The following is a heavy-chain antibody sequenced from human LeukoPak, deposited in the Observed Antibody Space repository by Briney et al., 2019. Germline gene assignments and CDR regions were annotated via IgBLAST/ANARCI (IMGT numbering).Heavy chain of an antibody. V-gene: IGHV3-15*01. CDR2: IKSKTDGGTT. D-gene: IGHD5-24*01. CDR1: GFTFSNAW. CDR3: TSSRDGYNPFDY. Sequence: GGSLRLSCAASGFTFSNAWMSWVRQAPGKGLEWVGRIKSKTDGGTTDYAAPVKGRFTISRDDSKNTLYLQMNSLKTEDTAVYYCTSSRDGYNPFDYWGQGTLVTVSS. J-gene: IGHJ4*02.